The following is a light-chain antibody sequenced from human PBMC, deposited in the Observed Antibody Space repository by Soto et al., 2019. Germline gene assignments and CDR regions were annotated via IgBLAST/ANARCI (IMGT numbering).Light chain of an antibody. CDR3: QQYHNWPPQYT. Sequence: EIVMTQSPASLSVSPGDGVTLSCRASQSVASNVAWYQQKPGQGPRLLIHGASTRAAGVPARFSGSGSATDVTLTISSLQSEDFAVYYCQQYHNWPPQYTFGQGTKLQIK. CDR2: GAS. V-gene: IGKV3-15*01. J-gene: IGKJ2*01. CDR1: QSVASN.